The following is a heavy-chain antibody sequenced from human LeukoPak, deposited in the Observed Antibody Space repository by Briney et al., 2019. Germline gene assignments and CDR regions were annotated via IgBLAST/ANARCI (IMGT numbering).Heavy chain of an antibody. Sequence: SETLSLTCTVSGGSISSSSYYWGWIRQPPGKGLEWTGSIYYSGSTYYNPSLKSRVTISVDTSKNQFSLKLSSVTAADTAVYYCAREYYDYVWGSYRYPRYFDYWGQGTLVTVSS. J-gene: IGHJ4*02. D-gene: IGHD3-16*02. V-gene: IGHV4-39*01. CDR3: AREYYDYVWGSYRYPRYFDY. CDR2: IYYSGST. CDR1: GGSISSSSYY.